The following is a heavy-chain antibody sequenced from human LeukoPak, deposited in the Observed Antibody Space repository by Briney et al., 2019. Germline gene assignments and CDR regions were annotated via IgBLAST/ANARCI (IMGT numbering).Heavy chain of an antibody. D-gene: IGHD5-12*01. Sequence: PSETLSLTCAVSGGSISSGNWWSWVRQPPGKGLEWIGEIHHSGSTNYNPSLKSRVTISVDNFKNQFSLKVRSVTAADTAVYYCWHSGYESGFDYWGQGTLVTVSP. CDR1: GGSISSGNW. V-gene: IGHV4-4*02. J-gene: IGHJ4*02. CDR2: IHHSGST. CDR3: WHSGYESGFDY.